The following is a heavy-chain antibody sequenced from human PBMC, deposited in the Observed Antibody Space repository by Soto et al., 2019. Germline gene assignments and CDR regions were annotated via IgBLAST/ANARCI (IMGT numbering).Heavy chain of an antibody. CDR1: GGSFSGYY. CDR2: INHSGST. CDR3: ARGGGDETSYWYFDL. J-gene: IGHJ2*01. Sequence: QVQLQQWGAGLLKPSETLSLTCAVYGGSFSGYYWSWIRQPPGKGLEWIGEINHSGSTNYNPSLKSRVTISVDTSKNQFSLKLSSVTAADTAVYYCARGGGDETSYWYFDLWGRGTLVTVSS. V-gene: IGHV4-34*01. D-gene: IGHD3-10*01.